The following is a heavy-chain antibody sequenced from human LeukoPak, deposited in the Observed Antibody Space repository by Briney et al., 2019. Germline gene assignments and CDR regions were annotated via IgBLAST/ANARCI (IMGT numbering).Heavy chain of an antibody. CDR1: GFTFSSYG. CDR2: IWYDGSNK. V-gene: IGHV3-33*01. CDR3: ARAVLFGYSSSGDYYYMDV. Sequence: PGRSLRLSCAASGFTFSSYGMHWVRQAPGKGLEWVAVIWYDGSNKYYADSVKGRFTISRDNSKNTLYLQMNSLRAEDTAVYYCARAVLFGYSSSGDYYYMDVWGKGTTVTVSS. D-gene: IGHD6-6*01. J-gene: IGHJ6*03.